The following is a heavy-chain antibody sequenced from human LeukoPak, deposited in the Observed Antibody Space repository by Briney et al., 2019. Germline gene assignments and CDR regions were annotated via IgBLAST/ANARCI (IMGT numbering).Heavy chain of an antibody. V-gene: IGHV1-69*05. D-gene: IGHD5-24*01. CDR2: IIPIFGPA. Sequence: SVKVSCKASGGTFSSYAISWVRQAPGQGLEWMGGIIPIFGPAIYAQKFQGRVTITTDESTSTAYMELSSLRSEDTAVYYCARAVERGYYMDVWGKGTTVTVSS. CDR3: ARAVERGYYMDV. J-gene: IGHJ6*03. CDR1: GGTFSSYA.